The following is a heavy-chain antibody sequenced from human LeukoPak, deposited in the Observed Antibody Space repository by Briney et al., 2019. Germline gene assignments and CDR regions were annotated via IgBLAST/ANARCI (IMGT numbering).Heavy chain of an antibody. Sequence: GGSLRLSCAASEFTFSTYAMHWVRQAPGKGLEWAALISYDGSNKQYADSVKGRFTISRDNSRNTLYLQMNSLRPDDTAIYYCARDRTASDYWGQGTLVTVSS. J-gene: IGHJ4*02. V-gene: IGHV3-30*04. D-gene: IGHD4-17*01. CDR1: EFTFSTYA. CDR2: ISYDGSNK. CDR3: ARDRTASDY.